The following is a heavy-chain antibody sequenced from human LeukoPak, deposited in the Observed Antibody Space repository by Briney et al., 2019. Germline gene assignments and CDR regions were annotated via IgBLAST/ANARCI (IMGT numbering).Heavy chain of an antibody. CDR3: ARSLELSGGYFQH. CDR2: IYYSGST. Sequence: SETLSPTCTVSGGSISSYYWSWIRQPPGKGLEWIGYIYYSGSTNYNPSLKSRVTISVDTSKNQFSLKLSSVTAADTAVYYCARSLELSGGYFQHWGQGTLVTVSS. J-gene: IGHJ1*01. D-gene: IGHD1-7*01. V-gene: IGHV4-59*01. CDR1: GGSISSYY.